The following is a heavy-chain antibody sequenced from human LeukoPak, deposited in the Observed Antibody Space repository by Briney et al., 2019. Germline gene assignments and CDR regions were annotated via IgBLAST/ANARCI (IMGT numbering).Heavy chain of an antibody. CDR2: ISAYNGNT. V-gene: IGHV1-18*01. J-gene: IGHJ1*01. D-gene: IGHD4-17*01. Sequence: ASVNVSCKASGYTITSYGISWVRQAPGQGLEWMGWISAYNGNTNYAQKLQGRVTMTTDTSTSTAYMELKSLRSDDTAVYYCARDRYGDLGGYWGQGTLVTVSS. CDR3: ARDRYGDLGGY. CDR1: GYTITSYG.